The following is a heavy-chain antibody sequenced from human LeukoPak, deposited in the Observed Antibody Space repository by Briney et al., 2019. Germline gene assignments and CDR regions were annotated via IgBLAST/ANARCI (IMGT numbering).Heavy chain of an antibody. J-gene: IGHJ4*02. Sequence: SETLSLTCAVYGGSFSGYYWSWIRQPPGKGLEWIGEINHSGSTNYNPSLKSRVTISVDTSKNQFSLKLSSVTAADTAVYYRARRPPPFYDSSGYHITTFDYWGQGTLVTVSS. V-gene: IGHV4-34*01. CDR3: ARRPPPFYDSSGYHITTFDY. D-gene: IGHD3-22*01. CDR1: GGSFSGYY. CDR2: INHSGST.